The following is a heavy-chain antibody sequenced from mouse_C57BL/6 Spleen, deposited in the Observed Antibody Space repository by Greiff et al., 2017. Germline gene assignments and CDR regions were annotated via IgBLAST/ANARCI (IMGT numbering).Heavy chain of an antibody. J-gene: IGHJ4*01. CDR3: ARYSNYVFDAMDY. CDR1: GFTFTDSY. V-gene: IGHV7-3*01. Sequence: EVQLVESGGGLVQPGGSLSLSCAASGFTFTDSYMSWVRQPPGKALEWLGFIRNKANGYTTEYSASVKGRFTISRDNSQSILYLQMNALRAEDSATYYCARYSNYVFDAMDYWGQGTSVTVSS. D-gene: IGHD2-1*01. CDR2: IRNKANGYTT.